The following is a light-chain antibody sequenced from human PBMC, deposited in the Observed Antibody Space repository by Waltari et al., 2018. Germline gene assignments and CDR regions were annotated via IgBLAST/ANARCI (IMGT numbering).Light chain of an antibody. CDR3: QQYYRSRT. CDR1: HSVFYRSDNKNY. CDR2: WAS. V-gene: IGKV4-1*01. J-gene: IGKJ1*01. Sequence: DIVMTQSPDSLAVSLGERATIDCMSSHSVFYRSDNKNYLAWYQPKPGQPPKLLFYWASTRESGVPDRFSASGSGTDFTLTINNLQAEDVAVYYCQQYYRSRTFGQGTKVEIK.